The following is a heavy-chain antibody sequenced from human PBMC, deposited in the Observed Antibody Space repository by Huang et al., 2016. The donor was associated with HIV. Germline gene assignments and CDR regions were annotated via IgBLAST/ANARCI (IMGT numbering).Heavy chain of an antibody. CDR3: ARQLYENTGYLMGARLHD. CDR1: GGTFSNYA. CDR2: IIPIVGTA. Sequence: QVQLVQSGAEVKKVGSSVNVSCKASGGTFSNYAISWVRLAPGHGLGWMGGIIPIVGTANVEQKCQCRVTMTADGSTSTAYLELSSLRSEDTAVYCCARQLYENTGYLMGARLHDWGQGTLVTVSS. D-gene: IGHD5-12*01. J-gene: IGHJ4*02. V-gene: IGHV1-69*13.